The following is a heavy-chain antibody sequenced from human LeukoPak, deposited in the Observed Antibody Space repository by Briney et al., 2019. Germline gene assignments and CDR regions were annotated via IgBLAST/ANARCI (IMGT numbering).Heavy chain of an antibody. D-gene: IGHD1-26*01. CDR2: INTDGSTT. CDR3: ARGRGGSYHY. CDR1: GFTFSNDW. J-gene: IGHJ4*02. V-gene: IGHV3-74*01. Sequence: GGSLRLSCAASGFTFSNDWMHWVRQAPGKGLVWVSRINTDGSTTTYADSVKGRFTISRDNAKNTLYLQMNSLRVEDTAVYYCARGRGGSYHYWGQETLVTVSP.